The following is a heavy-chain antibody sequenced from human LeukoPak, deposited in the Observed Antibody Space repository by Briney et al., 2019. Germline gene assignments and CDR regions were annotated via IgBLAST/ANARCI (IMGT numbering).Heavy chain of an antibody. D-gene: IGHD5-12*01. CDR3: AKWVGIVATTDDAFDI. J-gene: IGHJ3*02. Sequence: AGSLRLSCAASGFTFSSYGMHWVRQAPGKGLEWVAVISYDGSNKYYADSVKGRFTISRDNSKNTLCLLMNSLRAEDTAVYYCAKWVGIVATTDDAFDIRGQGTMVTVSS. CDR1: GFTFSSYG. CDR2: ISYDGSNK. V-gene: IGHV3-30*18.